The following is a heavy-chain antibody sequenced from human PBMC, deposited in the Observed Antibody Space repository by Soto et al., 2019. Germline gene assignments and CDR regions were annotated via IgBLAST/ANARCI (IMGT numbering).Heavy chain of an antibody. CDR1: GYTFTSYD. CDR2: MNPNSGNT. CDR3: ASTLYGDNVDY. V-gene: IGHV1-8*01. D-gene: IGHD4-17*01. Sequence: QVQLVQSGAEVKKPGASVKVSCKASGYTFTSYDINWVRQATGQGLEWMGWMNPNSGNTGYAQKCQSRSTITRNTSRSTAYMELRSLRSEDTAVYYCASTLYGDNVDYWGQGTLVTVSS. J-gene: IGHJ4*02.